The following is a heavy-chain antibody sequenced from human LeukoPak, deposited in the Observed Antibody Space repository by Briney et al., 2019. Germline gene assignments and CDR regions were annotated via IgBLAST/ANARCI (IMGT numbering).Heavy chain of an antibody. V-gene: IGHV4-59*01. Sequence: SETLSLTCTVSGGSISSYSWNWIRQPPGKGLEWIGYFSYSGGTSYSPSLKSRVTISVDTSKNQFSLRLRSVTAADTAVYYCARGQWLVRPVDYWGQGTLVTVSS. CDR1: GGSISSYS. D-gene: IGHD6-19*01. J-gene: IGHJ4*02. CDR2: FSYSGGT. CDR3: ARGQWLVRPVDY.